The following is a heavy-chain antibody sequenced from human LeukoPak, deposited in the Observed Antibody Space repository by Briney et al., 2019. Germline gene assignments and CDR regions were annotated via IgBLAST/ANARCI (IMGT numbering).Heavy chain of an antibody. J-gene: IGHJ5*02. CDR1: GFTFSSYA. CDR3: AKSTRSWYGWFDP. Sequence: PGGSLTLSCAASGFTFSSYALSWVRQAPGKGLEWVSAISGSGGSTYYADSAKGRFTISRDNSKNTLYLQMDSLRAEDTAVYYCAKSTRSWYGWFDPWGQGTLVTVSS. D-gene: IGHD6-13*01. V-gene: IGHV3-23*01. CDR2: ISGSGGST.